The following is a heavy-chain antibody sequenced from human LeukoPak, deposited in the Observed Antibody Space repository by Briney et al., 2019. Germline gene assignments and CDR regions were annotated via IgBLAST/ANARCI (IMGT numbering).Heavy chain of an antibody. CDR3: ARRSPSADAFDI. V-gene: IGHV7-4-1*02. J-gene: IGHJ3*02. Sequence: ASAKVSCKASGYTFNRNAINWVRQAPGQGLEWMGWINTKTGTPTYAQGFTGRFVFSLDISVTTTYLQVSNLTAEDTAVYYCARRSPSADAFDIWGQGTMVTV. CDR1: GYTFNRNA. CDR2: INTKTGTP.